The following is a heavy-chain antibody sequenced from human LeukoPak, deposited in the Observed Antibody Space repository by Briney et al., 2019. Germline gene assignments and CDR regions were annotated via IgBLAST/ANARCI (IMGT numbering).Heavy chain of an antibody. V-gene: IGHV3-48*01. Sequence: GGSLRLSCAASGFTFSSYSMNWVRQAPGKGLEWVSYISSSSSTIYYADSVKGRFTISRDNSKNTLYLQMNSLRAEDTAVYYCAKVIVAGTFYYYYMDVWGKGTTVTISS. CDR1: GFTFSSYS. J-gene: IGHJ6*03. D-gene: IGHD6-19*01. CDR2: ISSSSSTI. CDR3: AKVIVAGTFYYYYMDV.